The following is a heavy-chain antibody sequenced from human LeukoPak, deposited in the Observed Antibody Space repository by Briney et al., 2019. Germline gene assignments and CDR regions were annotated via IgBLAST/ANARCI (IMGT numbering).Heavy chain of an antibody. Sequence: ASVKVSCKVSGYTFTELSMHWVRQAPGKGLEWMGGFDPEDGETIYAQKFQGRVTMTEDTSTDTAYMELSSLRSEDTAVYYCATDPPGYSGYDLGYWGQGTLVTVSS. CDR1: GYTFTELS. J-gene: IGHJ4*02. V-gene: IGHV1-24*01. CDR3: ATDPPGYSGYDLGY. D-gene: IGHD5-12*01. CDR2: FDPEDGET.